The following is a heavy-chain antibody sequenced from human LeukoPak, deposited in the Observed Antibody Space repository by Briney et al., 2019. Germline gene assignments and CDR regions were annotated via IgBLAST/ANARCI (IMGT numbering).Heavy chain of an antibody. V-gene: IGHV3-7*01. Sequence: GGSLRLSCAASGFTFSSYSMSWVRQAPGKGLEWVANINQDGSEKNYVDSVKGRFTISRDNTKTSFYLQMNSLRAEDTAMYYCARSLWPEDYWGQGTLVTVSS. D-gene: IGHD5-18*01. J-gene: IGHJ4*02. CDR1: GFTFSSYS. CDR2: INQDGSEK. CDR3: ARSLWPEDY.